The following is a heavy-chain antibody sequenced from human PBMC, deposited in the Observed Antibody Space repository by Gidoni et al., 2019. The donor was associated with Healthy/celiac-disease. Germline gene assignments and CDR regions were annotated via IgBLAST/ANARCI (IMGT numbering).Heavy chain of an antibody. V-gene: IGHV4-38-2*02. J-gene: IGHJ5*02. D-gene: IGHD6-19*01. Sequence: QVQLQESGPGLVKPSETLSLTCTVSGYSISSGSYWGWIRQPPGKGLEWIGSIYHSGSTYYNPSLKSRVTISVDTSKNQFSLKLSSVTAADTAVYYCAREEEQWLVPHRAWGQGTLVTVSS. CDR3: AREEEQWLVPHRA. CDR1: GYSISSGSY. CDR2: IYHSGST.